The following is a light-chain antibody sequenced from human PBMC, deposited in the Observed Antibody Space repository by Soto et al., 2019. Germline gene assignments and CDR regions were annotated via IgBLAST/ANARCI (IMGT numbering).Light chain of an antibody. CDR2: EVS. V-gene: IGLV2-8*01. J-gene: IGLJ1*01. CDR3: SSYAGSNYV. CDR1: SSDVGSHNF. Sequence: QSALTQPASVSGSPGQSITISCTGTSSDVGSHNFVSWYQQRPGKAPKLMIFEVSKRPSGVPDRFSGSKSGNTASLTVSGLQAEDEADYYCSSYAGSNYVFGTGTKLAVL.